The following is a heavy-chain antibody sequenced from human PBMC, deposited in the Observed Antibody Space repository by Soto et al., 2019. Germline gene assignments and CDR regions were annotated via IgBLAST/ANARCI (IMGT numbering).Heavy chain of an antibody. CDR2: IYYSGST. Sequence: SETLSLTCTVSGGSISSSSYYWGWIRQPPGKGLEWIGSIYYSGSTYYNPSLKSRVTISVDTSKNQFSLKLSSVTAADTAVYYCARHGAGTTYPPNYYYHMDVWGKGTTVTVSS. J-gene: IGHJ6*03. V-gene: IGHV4-39*01. CDR1: GGSISSSSYY. D-gene: IGHD1-7*01. CDR3: ARHGAGTTYPPNYYYHMDV.